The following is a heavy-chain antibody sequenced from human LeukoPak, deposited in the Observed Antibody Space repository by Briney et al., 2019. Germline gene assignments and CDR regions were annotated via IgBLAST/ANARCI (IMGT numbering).Heavy chain of an antibody. Sequence: GGTLRLSCAASGFTFSNHGMNWVRQAPGKGLEWVSGISPGGDITYYADSVQGWFTISRDNSKDTVYLQMNSLRAEDTAVYYCARATTYDILTGFSDYWGQGTLVTVSS. CDR1: GFTFSNHG. J-gene: IGHJ4*02. CDR2: ISPGGDIT. CDR3: ARATTYDILTGFSDY. D-gene: IGHD3-9*01. V-gene: IGHV3-23*01.